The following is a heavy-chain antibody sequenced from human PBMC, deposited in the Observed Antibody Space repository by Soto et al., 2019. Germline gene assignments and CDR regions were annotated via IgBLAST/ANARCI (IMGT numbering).Heavy chain of an antibody. CDR3: ARDLEDIVLVPAAMWPVDY. CDR2: IWYDGSNK. V-gene: IGHV3-33*01. D-gene: IGHD2-2*01. CDR1: GFTFSSYG. J-gene: IGHJ4*02. Sequence: GGSLRLSCAASGFTFSSYGMHXVRQAQGKGLEWVAVIWYDGSNKYYADSVKGRFTISRDNSKNTLYLQMNSLRAEDTAVYYCARDLEDIVLVPAAMWPVDYWGQGTLVTVSS.